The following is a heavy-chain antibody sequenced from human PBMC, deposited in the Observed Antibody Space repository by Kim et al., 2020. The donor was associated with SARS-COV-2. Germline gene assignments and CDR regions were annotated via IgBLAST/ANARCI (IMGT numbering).Heavy chain of an antibody. V-gene: IGHV3-23*01. Sequence: KGRFTISRDNSKNTLYLQMNSLRAEDTAVYYCAKENAAGKVAVAGSDFDYWGQGTLVTVSS. CDR3: AKENAAGKVAVAGSDFDY. D-gene: IGHD6-19*01. J-gene: IGHJ4*02.